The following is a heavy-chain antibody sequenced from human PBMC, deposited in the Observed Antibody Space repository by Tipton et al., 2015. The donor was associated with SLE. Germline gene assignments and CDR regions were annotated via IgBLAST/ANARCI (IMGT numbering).Heavy chain of an antibody. CDR1: GGSISSGSYY. CDR2: IYTSGST. D-gene: IGHD6-6*01. J-gene: IGHJ6*02. Sequence: TLSLTCTVSGGSISSGSYYWSWIRQPAGKGLEWIGYIYTSGSTNYNPSLKSRVTISVDTSKNQFSLKLSSVTAADTAVYYCARDLEQLIGMDVWGQGTTVTVS. CDR3: ARDLEQLIGMDV. V-gene: IGHV4-61*09.